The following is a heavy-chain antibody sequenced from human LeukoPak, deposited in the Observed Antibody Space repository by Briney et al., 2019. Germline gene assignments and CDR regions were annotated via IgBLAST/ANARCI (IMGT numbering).Heavy chain of an antibody. J-gene: IGHJ3*02. D-gene: IGHD6-19*01. CDR3: ASTLYSSGWYGDAFDI. CDR1: GYTFTGYY. Sequence: GASVKVSCKASGYTFTGYYMHWVRQAPGQGLEWMGRIDPNSGGTNYAQKFQGRVTMTRDTSISTAYMELSRLRSDDTAVYYCASTLYSSGWYGDAFDIGGQGTMVTVSS. V-gene: IGHV1-2*06. CDR2: IDPNSGGT.